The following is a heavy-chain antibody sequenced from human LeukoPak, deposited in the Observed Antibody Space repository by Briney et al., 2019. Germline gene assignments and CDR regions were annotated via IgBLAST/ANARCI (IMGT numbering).Heavy chain of an antibody. CDR2: IIPIFGTA. CDR3: AREGAVAGTGGY. J-gene: IGHJ4*02. V-gene: IGHV1-69*13. Sequence: GASVKVSCKASGGTSSSSAISWVRQAPGQGLEWMGGIIPIFGTANYAQKFQGRVTITADESTSTAYMELSSLRSEDTAVYYCAREGAVAGTGGYWGQGTLVTVSS. CDR1: GGTSSSSA. D-gene: IGHD6-19*01.